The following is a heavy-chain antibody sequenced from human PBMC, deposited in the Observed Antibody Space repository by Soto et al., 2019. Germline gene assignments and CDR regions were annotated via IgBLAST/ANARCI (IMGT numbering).Heavy chain of an antibody. V-gene: IGHV1-3*01. CDR3: ARDPCTNGVCYRYIFDY. Sequence: ASVKVSCKASGYTFTSYSMHWVRQAPGQRLEWMGWMNAGNGNTKYSQKFQGRVTMTRDTSASTAYMELSSLGSEDTAVYYCARDPCTNGVCYRYIFDYWGQGTLVPVSS. CDR1: GYTFTSYS. CDR2: MNAGNGNT. D-gene: IGHD2-8*01. J-gene: IGHJ4*02.